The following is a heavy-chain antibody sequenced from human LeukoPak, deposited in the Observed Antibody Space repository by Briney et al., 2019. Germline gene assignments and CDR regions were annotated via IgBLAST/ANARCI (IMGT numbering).Heavy chain of an antibody. D-gene: IGHD1-26*01. CDR2: IYSSGST. Sequence: AETLSLTCIVSGGSISSYYWSWIRQPPGKGLEWIGYIYSSGSTNSNPSLKSRVTISVDTSKSQFSPKMTSVTAADTAVYYCARQGSGGRAFDIWGQGPMVTVTS. V-gene: IGHV4-59*08. CDR3: ARQGSGGRAFDI. CDR1: GGSISSYY. J-gene: IGHJ3*02.